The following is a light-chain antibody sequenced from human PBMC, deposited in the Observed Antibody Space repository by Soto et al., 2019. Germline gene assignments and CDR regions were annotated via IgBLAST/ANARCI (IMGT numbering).Light chain of an antibody. CDR3: AAWDDSLSGVL. CDR2: EVS. J-gene: IGLJ2*01. CDR1: STDVGGYNY. Sequence: QSVLTQPPSASGSAGQSVTISCTGTSTDVGGYNYVSWYQQHPGKAPKLMIYEVSKRPSGVPDRFSGSKSGTSVSLAISGLRSEDEADYYCAAWDDSLSGVLFGGGTQLTVL. V-gene: IGLV2-8*01.